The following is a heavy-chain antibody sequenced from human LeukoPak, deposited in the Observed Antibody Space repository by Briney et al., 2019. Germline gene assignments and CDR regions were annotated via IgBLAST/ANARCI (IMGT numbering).Heavy chain of an antibody. D-gene: IGHD6-19*01. CDR3: ARAPPAWLVQDAFDI. CDR2: IYYSGST. V-gene: IGHV4-59*12. CDR1: GGSISSYY. J-gene: IGHJ3*02. Sequence: PSETLSLTCTVSGGSISSYYWSWIRQPPGKGLEWIGYIYYSGSTNYNPSLKSRVTISVDTSKNQFSLKLSSVTAADTAVYYCARAPPAWLVQDAFDIWGQGTMVTVSS.